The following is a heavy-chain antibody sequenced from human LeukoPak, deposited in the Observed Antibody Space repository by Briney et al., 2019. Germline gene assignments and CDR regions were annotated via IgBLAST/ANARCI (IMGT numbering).Heavy chain of an antibody. V-gene: IGHV3-23*01. CDR3: AKDLWSVVTLTLDY. CDR1: GFTFSSFG. J-gene: IGHJ4*02. D-gene: IGHD2-21*02. Sequence: GGSLRLSCAASGFTFSSFGMSWVRQAPGKGLEWVSTISGSGSITYYADSMKGRFTISRDNSKNTLYLQVNSLRAEDTAVYYCAKDLWSVVTLTLDYWGQGTLVTVSS. CDR2: ISGSGSIT.